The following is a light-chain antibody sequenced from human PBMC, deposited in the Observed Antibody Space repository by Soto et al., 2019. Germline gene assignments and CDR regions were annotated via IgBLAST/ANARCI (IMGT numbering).Light chain of an antibody. CDR2: DAS. V-gene: IGKV3-11*01. Sequence: EIVFTQSPVTLSLSPGERATLSCRASQSVSSYLAWYQQKPGQAPRLLIYDASNRATGIPARFSGSGSGTDFTLTISSLEPEDFAVYYCQQRSNWPRFTFGPGTKVDIK. CDR3: QQRSNWPRFT. CDR1: QSVSSY. J-gene: IGKJ3*01.